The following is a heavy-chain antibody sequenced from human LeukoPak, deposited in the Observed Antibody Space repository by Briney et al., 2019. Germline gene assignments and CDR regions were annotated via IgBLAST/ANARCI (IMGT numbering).Heavy chain of an antibody. CDR3: VKDFDIYCSGGTCYSPEYFQH. CDR2: ISYDGSNK. J-gene: IGHJ1*01. D-gene: IGHD2-15*01. V-gene: IGHV3-30*14. CDR1: GFTFSSYA. Sequence: GGSLRLSCAASGFTFSSYAMHWVRQAPGKGLEWVAVISYDGSNKYYVDSVKGRFTISRDNSKNTLYLQMSSLRAEDTAVYYCVKDFDIYCSGGTCYSPEYFQHWGQGTLVTVSS.